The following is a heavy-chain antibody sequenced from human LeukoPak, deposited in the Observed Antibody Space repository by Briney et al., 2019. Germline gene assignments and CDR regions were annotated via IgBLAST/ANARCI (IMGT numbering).Heavy chain of an antibody. CDR2: IYTSGNT. D-gene: IGHD3-10*01. Sequence: PWETLSLTCTVSGGSISSDNYFWSWIREPAGKGLEWIGRIYTSGNTNYNPSLKSRVTISVDTSKNQFSLKLSSVTAADTAVYYCAREGVIYYYGSGTYEGFDPWGQGTLVTVST. V-gene: IGHV4-61*02. CDR3: AREGVIYYYGSGTYEGFDP. CDR1: GGSISSDNYF. J-gene: IGHJ5*02.